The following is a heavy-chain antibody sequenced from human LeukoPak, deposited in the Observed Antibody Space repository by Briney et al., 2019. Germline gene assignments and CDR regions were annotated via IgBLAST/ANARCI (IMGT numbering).Heavy chain of an antibody. CDR1: GFTFSTYA. V-gene: IGHV4-34*01. CDR2: INHSGST. CDR3: ARVAGLNDY. J-gene: IGHJ4*02. D-gene: IGHD2-15*01. Sequence: PGGSLRLSCAASGFTFSTYAMSWVRQAPGKGLEWIGEINHSGSTNYNPSLKSRVTISVDTSKNQFSLKLSSVTAADTAVYYCARVAGLNDYWGQGTLVTVSS.